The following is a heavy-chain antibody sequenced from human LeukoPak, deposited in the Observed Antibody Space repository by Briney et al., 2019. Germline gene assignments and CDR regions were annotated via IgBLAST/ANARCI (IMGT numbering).Heavy chain of an antibody. CDR3: ARQGISPLDY. V-gene: IGHV3-73*01. J-gene: IGHJ4*02. CDR2: IRSKANNYAT. CDR1: GFTFSASA. Sequence: GGSLRLSCAASGFTFSASAMHWVRQASGKGLERVGRIRSKANNYATVYAVSVKGRFTISRDDSENTAYLQMNSLTTEDTAVYYCARQGISPLDYWGQGTLVTVSS.